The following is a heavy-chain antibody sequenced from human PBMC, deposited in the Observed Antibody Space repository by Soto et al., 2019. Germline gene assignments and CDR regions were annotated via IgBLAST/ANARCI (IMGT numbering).Heavy chain of an antibody. CDR1: GFTFSDYY. V-gene: IGHV3-11*06. CDR3: ARSGDNYNRLDY. CDR2: SSNSGTFS. J-gene: IGHJ4*02. Sequence: LRLSCEGSGFTFSDYYISWIRQAPGKGLEWISYSSNSGTFSRYADSVKGRFSISRDNTKNLLYLQMNSLRAEDTAVYYCARSGDNYNRLDYWGQGTPVTV. D-gene: IGHD1-1*01.